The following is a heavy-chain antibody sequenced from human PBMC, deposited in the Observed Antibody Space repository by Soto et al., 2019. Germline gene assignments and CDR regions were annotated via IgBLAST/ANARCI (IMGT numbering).Heavy chain of an antibody. CDR1: GYTFTSYG. D-gene: IGHD3-22*01. Sequence: APGKVSWNASGYTFTSYGNSWGRQAPGQWGEWIGWISAYNGNTNPARKLQGRVTMTTGTSTSTGYMELRRLRSDDTAVYYCARDYYDSSGYYYWGPKNQEQYFQHWG. CDR2: ISAYNGNT. J-gene: IGHJ1*01. V-gene: IGHV1-18*01. CDR3: ARDYYDSSGYYYWGPKNQEQYFQH.